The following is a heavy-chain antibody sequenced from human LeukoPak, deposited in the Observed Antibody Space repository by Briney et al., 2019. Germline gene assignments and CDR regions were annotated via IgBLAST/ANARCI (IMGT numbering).Heavy chain of an antibody. CDR1: GHTFTGYY. CDR2: INPNSGGT. D-gene: IGHD6-6*01. Sequence: GASVKVSCKASGHTFTGYYMHWVRQAPGQGLEWMGWINPNSGGTKYAQKFQGRVTMTRDTSISTAYMELSRLRSDDTAVYYCAFFEYSSSSSHYWGQGTLVTVSS. J-gene: IGHJ4*02. V-gene: IGHV1-2*02. CDR3: AFFEYSSSSSHY.